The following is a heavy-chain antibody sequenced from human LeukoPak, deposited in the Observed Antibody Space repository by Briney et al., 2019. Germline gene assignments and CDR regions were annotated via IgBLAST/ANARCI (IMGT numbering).Heavy chain of an antibody. V-gene: IGHV3-74*01. CDR2: INSEGSST. CDR1: GFSFRSYR. J-gene: IGHJ3*02. D-gene: IGHD6-19*01. CDR3: AKYSSGWYGGAFDI. Sequence: GGSLRLSCAASGFSFRSYRMHWVRQAPGKGLVWVSRINSEGSSTIYADSVKGRLTVSRDNAKNTLDLQMNSLRAEDTAVYYCAKYSSGWYGGAFDIWGQGTMVTVSS.